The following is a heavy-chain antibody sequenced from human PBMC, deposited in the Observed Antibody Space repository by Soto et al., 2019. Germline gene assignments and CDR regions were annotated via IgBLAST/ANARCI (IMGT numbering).Heavy chain of an antibody. CDR1: GDSVSSNSAA. Sequence: PSQTLSLTCAISGDSVSSNSAAWNWIRQSPSRGLEWLGRTCYRTKWYNDYAVSVKSRITINPDTSKNQFSLQLNSVTPEDTAVFYCARSPTWGLELLNGMDVWGQGTTVTVSS. V-gene: IGHV6-1*01. D-gene: IGHD1-7*01. CDR2: TCYRTKWYN. CDR3: ARSPTWGLELLNGMDV. J-gene: IGHJ6*02.